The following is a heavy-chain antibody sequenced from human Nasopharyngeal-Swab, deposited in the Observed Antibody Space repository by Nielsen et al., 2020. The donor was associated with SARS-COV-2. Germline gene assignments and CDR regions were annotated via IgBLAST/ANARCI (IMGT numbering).Heavy chain of an antibody. CDR1: GYTLTKLS. V-gene: IGHV1-24*01. CDR2: FDPEDGET. D-gene: IGHD6-13*01. Sequence: ASVKVSCKASGYTLTKLSMHWVRQAPGKGLEWMGGFDPEDGETIYAQKFQGRVTMTEDTSTDTAYMELSSLRSEDTAFYCSASCFPLAAAFSFDYWGQGTLVTVSS. J-gene: IGHJ4*02. CDR3: ASCFPLAAAFSFDY.